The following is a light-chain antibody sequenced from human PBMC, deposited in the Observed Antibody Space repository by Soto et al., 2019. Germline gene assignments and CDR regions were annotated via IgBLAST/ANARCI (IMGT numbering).Light chain of an antibody. CDR2: STN. CDR3: VLYDGCNYV. V-gene: IGLV7-43*01. CDR1: TGAVTSDHY. J-gene: IGLJ1*01. Sequence: QSVVTQEPSPTVSPGGTVTLTCAATTGAVTSDHYASWFQQKPEQAPRTLIYSTNNRHSGTPARFSGSLLGGKAALTLSGVLPEDEAEYCCVLYDGCNYVFGSGTKLTVL.